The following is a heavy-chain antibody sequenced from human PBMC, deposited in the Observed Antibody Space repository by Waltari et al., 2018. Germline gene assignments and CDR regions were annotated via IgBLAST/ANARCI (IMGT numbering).Heavy chain of an antibody. J-gene: IGHJ6*03. CDR1: GYTFNSYD. V-gene: IGHV1-8*03. CDR2: MNPNSGNK. D-gene: IGHD4-17*01. CDR3: ARGTGSYGYYFYYYYYMDV. Sequence: QVPLVQSGAEVKKPGASVKVSCKASGYTFNSYDINWVRQAPGQGLEWMGWMNPNSGNKGYAQKFQGRVTITRNTSISTAYMELSSLRSEDTAVYYCARGTGSYGYYFYYYYYMDVWGKGTTVTVSS.